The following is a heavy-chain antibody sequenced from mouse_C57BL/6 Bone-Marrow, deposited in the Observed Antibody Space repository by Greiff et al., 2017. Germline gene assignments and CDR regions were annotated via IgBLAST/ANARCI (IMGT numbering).Heavy chain of an antibody. CDR3: ARGYYGRSYLYYFDY. J-gene: IGHJ2*01. Sequence: EVMLVESGGGLVKPGGSLKLSCAASGFTFSSYAMSWVRQTPETRLEWVATISDGGSYTYYPDNVKGRFTISRDNAKNNLYLQMSHLKSEVTAMYYCARGYYGRSYLYYFDYWGQGTTLTVSS. CDR2: ISDGGSYT. D-gene: IGHD1-1*01. CDR1: GFTFSSYA. V-gene: IGHV5-4*03.